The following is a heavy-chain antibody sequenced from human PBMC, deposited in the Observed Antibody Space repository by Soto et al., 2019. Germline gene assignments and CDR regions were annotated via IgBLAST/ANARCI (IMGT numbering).Heavy chain of an antibody. D-gene: IGHD1-20*01. CDR1: VDSVSNNRAA. V-gene: IGHV6-1*01. Sequence: SQTLSLTCAISVDSVSNNRAAWNLFSQSPSRGLEWLGRTYHRFKWYSEYAISVRGRITITPDTSKNQFSLQMNFVTPEDTAVSYCGRSDMVGYNWNHKAVDTWGQGTLVTVSS. CDR2: TYHRFKWYS. J-gene: IGHJ5*02. CDR3: GRSDMVGYNWNHKAVDT.